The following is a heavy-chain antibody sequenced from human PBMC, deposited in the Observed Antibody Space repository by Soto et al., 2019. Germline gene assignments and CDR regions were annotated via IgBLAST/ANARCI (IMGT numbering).Heavy chain of an antibody. CDR3: ARDGRGTAMGFTAGDWFDP. Sequence: SETLSLTCAVSGGSISSSNWWSWVRQPPGKGLEWIGEIYHSGSTNYNPSLKSRVTISVDKSKNQFSLKLSSVTAADTAVYYYARDGRGTAMGFTAGDWFDPWGQGTLVTVSS. J-gene: IGHJ5*02. V-gene: IGHV4-4*02. CDR2: IYHSGST. CDR1: GGSISSSNW. D-gene: IGHD5-18*01.